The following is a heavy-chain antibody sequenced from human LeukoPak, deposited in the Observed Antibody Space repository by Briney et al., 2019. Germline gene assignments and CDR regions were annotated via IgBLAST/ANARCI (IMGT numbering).Heavy chain of an antibody. J-gene: IGHJ4*02. CDR1: GGSISSNNW. CDR3: ARQPPDTASFDY. Sequence: KPSETLSLTCAVSGGSISSNNWWSWVRQPPGKGLEWIGEIYHSGNANYNPSLKTRVTMSVDTSKNQVSLKVNSVTAADTAVYFCARQPPDTASFDYWGQGTLVTVSS. D-gene: IGHD3-22*01. CDR2: IYHSGNA. V-gene: IGHV4-4*02.